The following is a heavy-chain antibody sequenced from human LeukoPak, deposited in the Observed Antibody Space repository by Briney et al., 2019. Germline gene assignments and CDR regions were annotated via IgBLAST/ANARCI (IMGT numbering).Heavy chain of an antibody. CDR2: INHSGST. D-gene: IGHD3-10*01. J-gene: IGHJ5*02. Sequence: SETLSLTCAVYGGSFSGCYWSWIRQPPGKGLEWIGEINHSGSTNYNPSLKSRVTISVDTSKNQFSLKLSSVTAADTAVYYCARRFGFGELSGWFDPWGQGTLVTVSS. V-gene: IGHV4-34*01. CDR1: GGSFSGCY. CDR3: ARRFGFGELSGWFDP.